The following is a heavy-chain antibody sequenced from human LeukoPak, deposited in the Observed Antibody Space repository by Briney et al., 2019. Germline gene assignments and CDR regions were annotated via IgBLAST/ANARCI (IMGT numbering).Heavy chain of an antibody. V-gene: IGHV3-7*01. Sequence: GGSLTLSCAASGFPFSPDWMSWVRQAPGKGLEWVAMIKKSGSETHYVDSVKGRFTISRDSARNSLYLQMSSLKADDTAVYYCASLDTAAIRTGGYWGQGTLVPVSS. J-gene: IGHJ4*02. CDR2: IKKSGSET. D-gene: IGHD5-18*01. CDR3: ASLDTAAIRTGGY. CDR1: GFPFSPDW.